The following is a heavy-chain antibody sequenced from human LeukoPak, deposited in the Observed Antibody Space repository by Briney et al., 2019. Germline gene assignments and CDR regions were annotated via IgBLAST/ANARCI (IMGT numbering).Heavy chain of an antibody. CDR3: ASQHYGDIFDY. D-gene: IGHD4-17*01. CDR1: GGSISSYY. V-gene: IGHV4-59*08. Sequence: KTSETLSLTCTVSGGSISSYYWSWIRQPPGKGLEWIGYIYYSGSTNYNPSLKSRVTISVDTSKNQFSLKLSSVTAADTAVYYCASQHYGDIFDYWGQGTLVTVSS. CDR2: IYYSGST. J-gene: IGHJ4*02.